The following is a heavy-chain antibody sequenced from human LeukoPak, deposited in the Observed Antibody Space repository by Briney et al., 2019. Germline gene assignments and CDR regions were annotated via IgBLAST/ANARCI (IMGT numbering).Heavy chain of an antibody. CDR1: GGSISSYY. CDR3: ARGLTGEFDY. J-gene: IGHJ4*02. V-gene: IGHV4-59*01. Sequence: SETLSLTCTVSGGSISSYYWSWIRQPPGKGLEWIGYIYCSGSTNYNPSLTSRLTISVDTPKNQFSLKLSSVTAADTAVHYCARGLTGEFDYSGQGTLVTVS. D-gene: IGHD3-10*01. CDR2: IYCSGST.